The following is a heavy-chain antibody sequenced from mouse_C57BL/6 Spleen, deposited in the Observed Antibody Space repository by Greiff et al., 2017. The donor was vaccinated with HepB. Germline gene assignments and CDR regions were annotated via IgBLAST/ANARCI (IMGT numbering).Heavy chain of an antibody. CDR3: ASPHYYGSSTWFAY. D-gene: IGHD1-1*01. Sequence: EVQLQESGPELVKPGASVKMSCKASGYTFTDYNMHWVKQSHGKSLEWIGYINPNNGGTSYNQKFKGKATLTVNKSSSTAYMELRSLTSEDSAVYYCASPHYYGSSTWFAYWGQGTLVTVSA. V-gene: IGHV1-22*01. CDR2: INPNNGGT. J-gene: IGHJ3*01. CDR1: GYTFTDYN.